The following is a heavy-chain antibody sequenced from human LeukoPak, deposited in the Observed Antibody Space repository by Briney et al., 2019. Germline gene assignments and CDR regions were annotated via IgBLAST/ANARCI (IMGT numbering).Heavy chain of an antibody. D-gene: IGHD4-17*01. V-gene: IGHV1-69*02. J-gene: IGHJ4*02. CDR3: ASPSARKGSYGDYGDFDY. CDR1: GGTFSSYT. CDR2: IIPILGIA. Sequence: SVKVSCKASGGTFSSYTISWVRQAPGQGLEWMGRIIPILGIANYAQKFQGRVTITADKSTSTAYMELSSLRSEDTAVYYCASPSARKGSYGDYGDFDYWGQGTLVTVSS.